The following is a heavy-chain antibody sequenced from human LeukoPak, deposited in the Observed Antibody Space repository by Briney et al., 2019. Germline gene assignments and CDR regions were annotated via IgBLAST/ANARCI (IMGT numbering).Heavy chain of an antibody. CDR3: ASQDVVATYYYG. J-gene: IGHJ4*02. CDR2: INHSGST. CDR1: GGSFSGYY. Sequence: SETLSLTCAVYGGSFSGYYWSWIRQPPGKGLEWIGEINHSGSTNYNPSLKSRVTISVDTSKNQFSLKLSSVTAADTAVYYCASQDVVATYYYGWGQGTLVTVSS. V-gene: IGHV4-34*01. D-gene: IGHD3-10*01.